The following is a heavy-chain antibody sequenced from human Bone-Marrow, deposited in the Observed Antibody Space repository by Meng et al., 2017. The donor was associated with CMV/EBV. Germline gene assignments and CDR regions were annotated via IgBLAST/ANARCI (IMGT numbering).Heavy chain of an antibody. D-gene: IGHD1-26*01. CDR2: ISYDGSNK. V-gene: IGHV3-30*14. Sequence: GESLKISCAASGFTFSNYAMHWVRQAPGKGLEWVAVISYDGSNKYYADSVKGRFTISRDNSKNTLYLQMNSLRAEDTAVYYCARENTSHDAFDIWGQGTMVTVSS. CDR3: ARENTSHDAFDI. J-gene: IGHJ3*02. CDR1: GFTFSNYA.